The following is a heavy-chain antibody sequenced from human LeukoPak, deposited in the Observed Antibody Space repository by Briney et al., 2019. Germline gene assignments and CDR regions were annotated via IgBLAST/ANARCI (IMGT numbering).Heavy chain of an antibody. CDR3: ARGRYCGGGTCYHFDS. CDR1: GDSFFWNSVA. J-gene: IGHJ4*02. Sequence: PSQTLSLTCAVSGDSFFWNSVAWNWIRQSPSRSLEWLGRTYYSSEWRHDYAVSVKSRINITADTFKSQFSLHLNTVTPEDTAVYFCARGRYCGGGTCYHFDSWGQGTLVTVSS. V-gene: IGHV6-1*01. CDR2: TYYSSEWRH. D-gene: IGHD2-15*01.